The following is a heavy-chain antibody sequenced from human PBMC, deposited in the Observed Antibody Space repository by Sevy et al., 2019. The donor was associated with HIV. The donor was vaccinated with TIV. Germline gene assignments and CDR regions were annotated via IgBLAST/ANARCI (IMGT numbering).Heavy chain of an antibody. J-gene: IGHJ5*02. D-gene: IGHD2-8*01. Sequence: GGSLRLSCAASGFTFSIYAMSWVRQAPGKGLEWVSGLSGSSIYYADSVKGRFTISRDNAKNSLNLQMNSLRAEDTAVYYCTRNGGAFDNGFDPWGQGTLVTVSS. CDR1: GFTFSIYA. CDR3: TRNGGAFDNGFDP. V-gene: IGHV3-21*01. CDR2: LSGSSI.